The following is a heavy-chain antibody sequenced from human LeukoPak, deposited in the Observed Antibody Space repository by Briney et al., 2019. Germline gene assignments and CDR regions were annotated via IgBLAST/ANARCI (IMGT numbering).Heavy chain of an antibody. Sequence: ICGGGGSTYCAGSVRGGVTISRDKTKNTLCLQMNSLRAEDTAIYFCAKGGMIGVDSAFFDYWGQGSLVTVSS. D-gene: IGHD5-12*01. CDR2: ICGGGGST. V-gene: IGHV3-23*01. J-gene: IGHJ4*02. CDR3: AKGGMIGVDSAFFDY.